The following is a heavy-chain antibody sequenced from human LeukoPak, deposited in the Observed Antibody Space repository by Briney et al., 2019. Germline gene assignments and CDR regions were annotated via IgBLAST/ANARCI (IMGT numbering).Heavy chain of an antibody. Sequence: GSLRLSCAASGFPFSSYAMSWVRQAPGKGLEWVSGISGGGTDTYYADSVKGRFAISRDNSKSTMYLQMNSLRAEDTAVYYCASSDYGDYDLDYWGQGTLVTVSS. CDR1: GFPFSSYA. D-gene: IGHD4-17*01. V-gene: IGHV3-23*01. CDR2: ISGGGTDT. J-gene: IGHJ4*02. CDR3: ASSDYGDYDLDY.